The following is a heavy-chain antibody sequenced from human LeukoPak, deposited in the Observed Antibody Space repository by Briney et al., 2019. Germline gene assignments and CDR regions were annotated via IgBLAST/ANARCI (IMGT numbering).Heavy chain of an antibody. V-gene: IGHV4-4*09. CDR2: IYTSGST. D-gene: IGHD3-3*01. CDR1: GGSISSYY. CDR3: ARHDTTFGAAHFYMDV. J-gene: IGHJ6*03. Sequence: SETLSLTCSVSGGSISSYYWSWIRQPPGKGLEWIGYIYTSGSTNNNPSLKSRVTISADTSKNQFSLKLSSVTAADTAVYYCARHDTTFGAAHFYMDVWAKGTTVAVPS.